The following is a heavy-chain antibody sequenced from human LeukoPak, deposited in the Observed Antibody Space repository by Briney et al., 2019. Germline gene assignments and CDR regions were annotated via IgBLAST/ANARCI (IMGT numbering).Heavy chain of an antibody. V-gene: IGHV1-2*02. CDR1: GYTFTGYY. Sequence: ASVKVSCKASGYTFTGYYMHWVRQAPGQGLEWMGWINPKSGGTNYAQKFQGRVTMTRDTSISTAYMELSRLRSDDTAVYYCAKSYSSGWYNKWYYFDYWGQGTLVTVSS. J-gene: IGHJ4*02. CDR2: INPKSGGT. D-gene: IGHD6-19*01. CDR3: AKSYSSGWYNKWYYFDY.